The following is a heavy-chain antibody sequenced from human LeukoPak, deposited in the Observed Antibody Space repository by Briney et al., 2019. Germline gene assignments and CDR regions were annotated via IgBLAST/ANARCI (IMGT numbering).Heavy chain of an antibody. CDR2: IKQDGSEK. V-gene: IGHV3-7*01. CDR1: GFTFSSYA. J-gene: IGHJ4*02. D-gene: IGHD3-22*01. CDR3: ARVGYYYDSSGYYLFDY. Sequence: GGSLRLSCAASGFTFSSYAMSWVRQAPGKGLEWVANIKQDGSEKYYVDSVKGRFTISKVNAKNSLYLQMNSLRAEDTAVYYCARVGYYYDSSGYYLFDYWGQGTLVTVSS.